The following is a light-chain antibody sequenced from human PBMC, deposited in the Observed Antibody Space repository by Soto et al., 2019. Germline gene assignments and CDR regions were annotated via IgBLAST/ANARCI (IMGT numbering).Light chain of an antibody. V-gene: IGLV1-40*01. Sequence: QSVLTQPPSVSGAPGQRVTISCTGSSSNIGAGYDVHWYQQLPGTAPKLLIYGNSNRPSGVPDRFSGSKSGTSASLAITGLQAEDEADYYCQSYDSSLSAPVFGTGTKLPVL. CDR1: SSNIGAGYD. J-gene: IGLJ1*01. CDR3: QSYDSSLSAPV. CDR2: GNS.